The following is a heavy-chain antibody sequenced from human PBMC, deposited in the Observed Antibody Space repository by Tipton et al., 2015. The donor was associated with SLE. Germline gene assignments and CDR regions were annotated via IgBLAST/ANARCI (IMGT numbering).Heavy chain of an antibody. CDR2: IYGGDST. Sequence: GSPRLSCAASGFTFTNYAMTWVRQAPGKGLEWVSVIYGGDSTYYADSVKGRFTISRDNSENTLYLQMSSLRAEDTAIYYCAQAEASGWYSNRPPEYFQHWGQGTLVTVS. CDR1: GFTFTNYA. CDR3: AQAEASGWYSNRPPEYFQH. V-gene: IGHV3-23*03. D-gene: IGHD6-19*01. J-gene: IGHJ1*01.